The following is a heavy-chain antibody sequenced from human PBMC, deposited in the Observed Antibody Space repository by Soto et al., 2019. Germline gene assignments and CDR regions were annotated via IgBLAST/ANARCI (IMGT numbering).Heavy chain of an antibody. CDR2: IYYNGRS. V-gene: IGHV4-59*13. D-gene: IGHD5-18*01. Sequence: QVQVQESGPGLVRPSETLSLNCLVSGDSISNYYWGWIRQTPERGLEYIAYIYYNGRSSYNPSLQSRVTLSLDTSKNQVSLKLTSVTAADAATYYCARTSPSWTHLWIWGQGTTVTV. CDR1: GDSISNYY. CDR3: ARTSPSWTHLWI. J-gene: IGHJ6*02.